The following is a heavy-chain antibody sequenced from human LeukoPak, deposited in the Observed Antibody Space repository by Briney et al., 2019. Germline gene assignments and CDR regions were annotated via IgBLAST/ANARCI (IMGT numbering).Heavy chain of an antibody. CDR3: AREAIVRSGYHDMDV. CDR2: IWYDGSNK. J-gene: IGHJ6*02. CDR1: GFTFSSYG. V-gene: IGHV3-33*01. D-gene: IGHD3-3*01. Sequence: GRSLRLSCAASGFTFSSYGMHWVRQAPGKGLEWVAVIWYDGSNKYYADSVKGRFTISRDNSKNTLYLQMNSLRAEDTAVYYCAREAIVRSGYHDMDVWGQGTTVTVSS.